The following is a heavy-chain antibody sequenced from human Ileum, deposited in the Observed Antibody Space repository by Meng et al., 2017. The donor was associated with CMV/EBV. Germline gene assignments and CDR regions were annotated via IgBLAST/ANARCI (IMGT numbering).Heavy chain of an antibody. CDR1: GYTFTGYY. D-gene: IGHD7-27*01. CDR3: AREEYVWDPGTGGGAFDI. V-gene: IGHV1-2*02. CDR2: INPNRGGT. Sequence: ASVKVSCKASGYTFTGYYMHWVRQAPGQGLEWMGWINPNRGGTSYAQKFQGRVTMTRDTSISTAYMELSRLRSDDTAVYFCAREEYVWDPGTGGGAFDIWGQGTMVTVSS. J-gene: IGHJ3*02.